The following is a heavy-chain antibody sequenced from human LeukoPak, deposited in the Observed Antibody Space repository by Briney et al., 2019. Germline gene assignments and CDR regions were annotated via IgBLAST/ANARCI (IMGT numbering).Heavy chain of an antibody. CDR2: INPNSGAT. CDR1: GYTFTGHY. V-gene: IGHV1-2*02. CDR3: ARGSSSSWYLLDY. Sequence: GASVKVSCKASGYTFTGHYVHWVRQAPGQGLEWMGWINPNSGATTYARKFQGSVTMTRDTSISTAYMELSSLRSDDTAVYYCARGSSSSWYLLDYWGQGTLVTVSS. J-gene: IGHJ4*02. D-gene: IGHD6-13*01.